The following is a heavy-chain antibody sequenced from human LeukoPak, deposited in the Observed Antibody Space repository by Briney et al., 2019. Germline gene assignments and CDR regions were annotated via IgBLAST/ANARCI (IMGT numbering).Heavy chain of an antibody. CDR2: IYYSGST. V-gene: IGHV4-59*01. Sequence: PSETLSLTCAVYGGSFSGYYWSWIRQPPGKGLEWIGYIYYSGSTNYNPSLKSRVTISVDTSKNQFSLKLSSVTAADTAVYYCARGLGDFWSGYFVDYWGQGTLVTVSS. D-gene: IGHD3-3*01. CDR3: ARGLGDFWSGYFVDY. J-gene: IGHJ4*02. CDR1: GGSFSGYY.